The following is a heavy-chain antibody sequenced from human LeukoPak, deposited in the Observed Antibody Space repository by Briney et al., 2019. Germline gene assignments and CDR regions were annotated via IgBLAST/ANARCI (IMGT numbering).Heavy chain of an antibody. J-gene: IGHJ5*02. D-gene: IGHD3-22*01. CDR1: GFTFSSFW. Sequence: GGSLRLSCAASGFTFSSFWMSWVRQAPGKGLEWVANIKEDESEKYYVDSVKGRFTISRDNAKSSLYLQMNSLRAEDTAVYYCARDSRVYYDSSSRWFDPWGQGTLVTVSS. CDR2: IKEDESEK. CDR3: ARDSRVYYDSSSRWFDP. V-gene: IGHV3-7*01.